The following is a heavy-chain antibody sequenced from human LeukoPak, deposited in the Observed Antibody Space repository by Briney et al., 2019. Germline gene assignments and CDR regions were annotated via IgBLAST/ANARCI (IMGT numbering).Heavy chain of an antibody. CDR3: ARGSSVSSGWYNWFDP. CDR2: INHSGST. J-gene: IGHJ5*02. CDR1: GGSFSGYY. V-gene: IGHV4-34*01. D-gene: IGHD6-19*01. Sequence: PSETLSLTCAVYGGSFSGYYWSWIRQPPGKGLEWIGEINHSGSTNYNPSLKSRVTISVDTSKNQFSLKLSSVTAADTAVYYCARGSSVSSGWYNWFDPWGQGTLVTVSS.